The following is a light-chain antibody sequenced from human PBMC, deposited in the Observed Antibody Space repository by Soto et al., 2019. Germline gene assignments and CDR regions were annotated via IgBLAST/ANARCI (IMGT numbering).Light chain of an antibody. J-gene: IGKJ3*01. CDR1: QSVSSSY. CDR3: QQYGSSPPFT. V-gene: IGKV3-20*01. CDR2: GAS. Sequence: IVLTQSPGTLSLTPGERATLSCRASQSVSSSYLAWYQQKPGQAPRLLIYGASSRATGIPDRLSGSGSGTDLTLTISRLEPEDSAVYYCQQYGSSPPFTFGPGTRVDIK.